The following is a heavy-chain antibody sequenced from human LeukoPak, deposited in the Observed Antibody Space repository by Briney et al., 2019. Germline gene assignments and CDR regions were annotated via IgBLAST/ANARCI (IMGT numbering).Heavy chain of an antibody. CDR2: ISDSGRT. V-gene: IGHV4-59*01. CDR3: ARTDILTGDYYYYYMDV. J-gene: IGHJ6*03. CDR1: GGSISSYY. D-gene: IGHD3-9*01. Sequence: PSETLSLTCTVSGGSISSYYWSWIRQSPGKGLEWIGNISDSGRTNYNPSLKSRVIISSDTSKNQFSLKLSSVTAADTAVYYCARTDILTGDYYYYYMDVWGKGTTVTISS.